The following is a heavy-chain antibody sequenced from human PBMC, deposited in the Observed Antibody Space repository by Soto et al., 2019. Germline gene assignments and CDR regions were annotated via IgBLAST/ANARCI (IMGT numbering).Heavy chain of an antibody. D-gene: IGHD2-15*01. Sequence: QLQLQESGPGLVKPSETLSLTCTVSGGSISSSSYYWGWIRQPPGKGLEWIGSIFYSGSTYYNPSLKSGLTITVDTSQNQFSPKLSYVTAADTAVYYCARHLTYCSAGSCYSDFPYYGLDVWGPGTTVTVSS. V-gene: IGHV4-39*01. CDR3: ARHLTYCSAGSCYSDFPYYGLDV. CDR1: GGSISSSSYY. J-gene: IGHJ6*02. CDR2: IFYSGST.